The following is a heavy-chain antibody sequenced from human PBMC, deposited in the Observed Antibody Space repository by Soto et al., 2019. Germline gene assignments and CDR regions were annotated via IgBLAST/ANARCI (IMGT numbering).Heavy chain of an antibody. Sequence: AETLSLTCTVSGGSISSSSYYWGWIRQPPGKGLEWIGSIYYSGSTYYNPSLKSRVTISVDTSKNQFSLKLSSVTAADTAVYYCARHGLSIAAPGGWFDPWGQGTLVTVSS. V-gene: IGHV4-39*01. CDR3: ARHGLSIAAPGGWFDP. CDR2: IYYSGST. CDR1: GGSISSSSYY. J-gene: IGHJ5*02. D-gene: IGHD6-6*01.